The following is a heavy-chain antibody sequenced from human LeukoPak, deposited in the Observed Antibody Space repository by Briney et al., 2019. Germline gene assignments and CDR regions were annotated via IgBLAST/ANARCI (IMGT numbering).Heavy chain of an antibody. J-gene: IGHJ4*02. CDR2: ISGSGGNT. V-gene: IGHV3-23*01. Sequence: GGSLRLSCAASGFTFSSYAMSWVRQAPGKGLDWVSAISGSGGNTYYADYVKGRFTISRDNPKNTLYLQMNSLRAEDTAVYYCAKARGSSWYFDYWGQGTLVTVSS. CDR1: GFTFSSYA. CDR3: AKARGSSWYFDY. D-gene: IGHD6-13*01.